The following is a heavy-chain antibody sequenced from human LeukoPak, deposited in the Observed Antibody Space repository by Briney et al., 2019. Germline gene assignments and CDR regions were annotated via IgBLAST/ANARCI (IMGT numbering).Heavy chain of an antibody. CDR2: IKRKGDDGTI. CDR1: GFTFSNAW. CDR3: TAGTGRSDFDY. V-gene: IGHV3-15*01. D-gene: IGHD3/OR15-3a*01. Sequence: GGSLRLSCAASGFTFSNAWMSWVRQAPGRGLEWVGRIKRKGDDGTIDYAAPVKGRLSISRDDSKNTLCLQMNSLKSEDTAVYYCTAGTGRSDFDYWGQGTLVTVSS. J-gene: IGHJ4*02.